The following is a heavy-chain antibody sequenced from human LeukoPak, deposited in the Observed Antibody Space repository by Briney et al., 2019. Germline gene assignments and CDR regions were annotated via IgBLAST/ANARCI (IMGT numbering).Heavy chain of an antibody. J-gene: IGHJ6*02. Sequence: ASVKVSCKASGYTCTGYNMHWVRQAPGQGLEWMGWINPNSSGTNYAQKFQGRVTMTRDTSISTAYMELSRLRSDDTAVYYCAREVGAYCSGGSCYPPENYGMDVWGQGTTVTVSS. D-gene: IGHD2-15*01. CDR3: AREVGAYCSGGSCYPPENYGMDV. CDR2: INPNSSGT. CDR1: GYTCTGYN. V-gene: IGHV1-2*02.